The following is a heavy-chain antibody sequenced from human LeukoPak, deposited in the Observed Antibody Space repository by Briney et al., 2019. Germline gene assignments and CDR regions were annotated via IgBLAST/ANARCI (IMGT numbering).Heavy chain of an antibody. CDR3: ARDRKVVAASYYYGMDV. J-gene: IGHJ6*02. CDR1: GGSISSYY. D-gene: IGHD2-15*01. CDR2: IYTSGST. Sequence: PETLSLTCTVSGGSISSYYWSWIRQPAGKGLEWIGRIYTSGSTNYNPSLKSRVTMSVDTSKNQFSLKLSSVTAADTAVYYCARDRKVVAASYYYGMDVWGQGTTVTVSS. V-gene: IGHV4-4*07.